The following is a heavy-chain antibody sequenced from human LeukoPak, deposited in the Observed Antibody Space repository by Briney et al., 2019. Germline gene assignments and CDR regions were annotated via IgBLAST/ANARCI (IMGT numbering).Heavy chain of an antibody. CDR2: IYSGGST. CDR1: GFTVISNY. Sequence: GGSLRLSCAASGFTVISNYMIWVRQAPGKGLEWVSLIYSGGSTYYADSVKGRFTISRDNSKNTLYLQMNSLRAEDTAVYYCARGYYDSNAQLFDHWGQGTLVTVSS. J-gene: IGHJ4*02. CDR3: ARGYYDSNAQLFDH. D-gene: IGHD3-22*01. V-gene: IGHV3-66*01.